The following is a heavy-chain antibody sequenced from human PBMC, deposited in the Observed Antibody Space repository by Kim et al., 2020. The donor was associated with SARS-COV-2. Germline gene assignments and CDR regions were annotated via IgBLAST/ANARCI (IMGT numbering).Heavy chain of an antibody. V-gene: IGHV3-23*01. CDR2: ISGSGGST. CDR3: AKPLNYYYDSSGYYYPDAFDI. CDR1: GFTFSSYA. J-gene: IGHJ3*02. D-gene: IGHD3-22*01. Sequence: GGSLRLSCAASGFTFSSYAMSWVRQAPGKGLEWVSAISGSGGSTYYADSVKGRFTISRDNSKNTLYLQMNSLRADDTAVYYCAKPLNYYYDSSGYYYPDAFDIWGQGTMVTVSS.